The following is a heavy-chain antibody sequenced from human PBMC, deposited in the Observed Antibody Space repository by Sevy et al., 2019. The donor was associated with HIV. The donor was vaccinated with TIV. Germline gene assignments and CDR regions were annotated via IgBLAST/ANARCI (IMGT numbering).Heavy chain of an antibody. CDR2: INPNRGGT. J-gene: IGHJ6*02. D-gene: IGHD3-3*01. CDR3: ARGMSAYLLANGTDV. CDR1: GYTFSDYY. Sequence: ASVKVSCKAYGYTFSDYYMHWVRQAPGQGLEWMGWINPNRGGTNYAHKFQGRVTMTRDTSISTAYMELSSLRSDDTAIYYCARGMSAYLLANGTDVWGQGTTVTVSS. V-gene: IGHV1-2*07.